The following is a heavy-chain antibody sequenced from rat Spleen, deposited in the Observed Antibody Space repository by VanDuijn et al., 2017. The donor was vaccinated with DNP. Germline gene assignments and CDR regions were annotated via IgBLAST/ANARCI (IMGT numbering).Heavy chain of an antibody. Sequence: EVQLVDSGGGLVQPGRSLKLSCAASGFTFSDYNMAWVRQVPGKGLEWVASITNGAGNTYYQDSVKGRFTISRDNAKSTLYLQMNSLRSEDTATYYCTRGANWEGNWFAYWGQGTLVTVSS. V-gene: IGHV5-25*01. CDR3: TRGANWEGNWFAY. D-gene: IGHD5-1*01. CDR1: GFTFSDYN. CDR2: ITNGAGNT. J-gene: IGHJ3*01.